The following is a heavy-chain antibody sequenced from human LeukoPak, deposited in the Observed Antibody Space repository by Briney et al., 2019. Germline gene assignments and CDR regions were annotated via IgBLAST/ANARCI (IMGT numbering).Heavy chain of an antibody. J-gene: IGHJ6*03. CDR2: ISSNGGST. CDR3: AKVSYDSYYYYFYYMDV. V-gene: IGHV3-64*01. Sequence: GGSLRLSCAASGFTFSSYAMHWVRQAPGKGLEYVSAISSNGGSTYYANSVKGRFTISRDNSKNTLYLQMDSLRAEDMAVYYCAKVSYDSYYYYFYYMDVWGKGTTVTVSS. D-gene: IGHD3-3*01. CDR1: GFTFSSYA.